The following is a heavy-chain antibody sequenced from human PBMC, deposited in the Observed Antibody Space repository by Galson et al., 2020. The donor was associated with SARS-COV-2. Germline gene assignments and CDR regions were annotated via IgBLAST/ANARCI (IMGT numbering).Heavy chain of an antibody. CDR3: AREGRHDFWSGPTGGFFDR. Sequence: SETLSLTCTVSGGSISTGDHSWSWIRQPPGKGLEWIGYIHHYGGHDYNPSLKSRVTISVDLSKKQLSLKLTSVTAADTAIYFCAREGRHDFWSGPTGGFFDRWGQGILVTVSS. J-gene: IGHJ4*02. D-gene: IGHD3-3*01. V-gene: IGHV4-30-2*01. CDR2: IHHYGGH. CDR1: GGSISTGDHS.